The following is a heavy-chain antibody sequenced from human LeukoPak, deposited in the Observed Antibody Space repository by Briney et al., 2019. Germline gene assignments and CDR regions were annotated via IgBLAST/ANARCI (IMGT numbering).Heavy chain of an antibody. Sequence: PSETLSLTCTVSGGSISSYYWSWIRQPAGKGLEWIGRIYTSGSTNYNPSLKSRVTMSVDTSKNQFSLKLSSVTAADTAVYYCARDCSSTSCFNWFDPWGQGTLVTVSS. J-gene: IGHJ5*02. CDR2: IYTSGST. V-gene: IGHV4-4*07. D-gene: IGHD2-2*01. CDR1: GGSISSYY. CDR3: ARDCSSTSCFNWFDP.